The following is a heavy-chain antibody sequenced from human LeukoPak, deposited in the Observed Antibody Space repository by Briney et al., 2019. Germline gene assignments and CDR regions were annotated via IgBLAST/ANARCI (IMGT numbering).Heavy chain of an antibody. CDR1: GYSISSGYY. Sequence: SETLSLTCTVSGYSISSGYYWGWIRQPPGKGLEWIGSIYHSGSTYYNPSLKSRVTISVDTSKNQFSLKLSSVTAADTAVYYCARASGSYIDYWGQGTLVTVSS. CDR3: ARASGSYIDY. D-gene: IGHD1-26*01. CDR2: IYHSGST. J-gene: IGHJ4*02. V-gene: IGHV4-38-2*02.